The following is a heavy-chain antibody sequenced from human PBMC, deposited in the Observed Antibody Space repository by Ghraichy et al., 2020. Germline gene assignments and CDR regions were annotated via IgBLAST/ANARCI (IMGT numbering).Heavy chain of an antibody. Sequence: SETLSLTCTVSGGSISSSSYYWGWIRQPPGKGLEWIGSIYYSGSTYYNPSLKSRVTISVDTSKNQFSLKLISVTAADTAVYYCARRGLGDYRGGDYWGQGTLVTVSS. D-gene: IGHD4-17*01. CDR1: GGSISSSSYY. CDR2: IYYSGST. CDR3: ARRGLGDYRGGDY. J-gene: IGHJ4*02. V-gene: IGHV4-39*01.